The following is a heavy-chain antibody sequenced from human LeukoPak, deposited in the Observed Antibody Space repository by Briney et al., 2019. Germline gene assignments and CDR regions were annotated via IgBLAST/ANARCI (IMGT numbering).Heavy chain of an antibody. CDR2: TYYRSKWYA. D-gene: IGHD6-19*01. CDR3: ARDGSSGWSNNWFDP. CDR1: GDSVSSNSAA. V-gene: IGHV6-1*01. J-gene: IGHJ5*02. Sequence: SQTLSLTCAISGDSVSSNSAAWNWIRQSPSRGLEWLGRTYYRSKWYADYAVSVKGRITINPDTSKNQVSLQPNSVTPEDTAMYYRARDGSSGWSNNWFDPWGQGTLVTVSS.